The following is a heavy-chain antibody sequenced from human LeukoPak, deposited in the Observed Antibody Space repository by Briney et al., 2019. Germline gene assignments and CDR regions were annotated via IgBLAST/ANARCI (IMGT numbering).Heavy chain of an antibody. CDR2: INHSGNT. D-gene: IGHD3-9*01. V-gene: IGHV4-34*01. J-gene: IGHJ3*02. CDR3: ARAHRVRDFDWLSGAFDM. Sequence: SETLSLTCAVYGGSFSGYYWSRIRQPPGKGLEWIGEINHSGNTNYNPSLKSRVTISIDTSKNQVSLKLSSVTAADAAVYYCARAHRVRDFDWLSGAFDMWGQGTTVTVSS. CDR1: GGSFSGYY.